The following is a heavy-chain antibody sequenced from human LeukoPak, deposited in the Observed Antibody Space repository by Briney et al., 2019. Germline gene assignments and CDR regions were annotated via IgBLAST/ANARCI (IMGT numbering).Heavy chain of an antibody. J-gene: IGHJ4*02. Sequence: GGSLRLSCAASGFTFSSCGMHWVRQAPGKGLEWVAVIWYDGSNKYYADSVKGRFTISRDNSKNTLYLQMNSLRAEDTAVYYCARDSDGDYGWVDYWGQGTLVTVSS. CDR2: IWYDGSNK. D-gene: IGHD4-17*01. CDR3: ARDSDGDYGWVDY. CDR1: GFTFSSCG. V-gene: IGHV3-33*01.